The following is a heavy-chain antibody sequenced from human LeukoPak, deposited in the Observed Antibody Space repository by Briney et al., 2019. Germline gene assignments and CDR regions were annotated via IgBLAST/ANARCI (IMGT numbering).Heavy chain of an antibody. CDR2: IYYSGST. CDR1: GGSISSSSYY. Sequence: PSETLSLTCTVSGGSISSSSYYWGWIRQPPGKGLEWIGSIYYSGSTYYNPSLKSRVTISVDTSKNRFSLKLSSVTAADTAVYYCASHSYYYDSSGYYLDYWGQGTLVTVSS. J-gene: IGHJ4*02. D-gene: IGHD3-22*01. CDR3: ASHSYYYDSSGYYLDY. V-gene: IGHV4-39*01.